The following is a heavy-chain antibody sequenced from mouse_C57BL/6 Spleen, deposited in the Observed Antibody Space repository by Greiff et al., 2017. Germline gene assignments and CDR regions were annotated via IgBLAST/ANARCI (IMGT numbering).Heavy chain of an antibody. V-gene: IGHV5-12*01. Sequence: EVKLVESGGGLVQPGGSLKLSCAASGFTFSDYYMYWVRQTPEKRLEWVAYISNGGGSTYYPDTVKGRFTISGDNAKNTLSLQMSRLKSEDTAMYYCARRKERWYFDVWGTGTTVTVSS. CDR2: ISNGGGST. D-gene: IGHD1-3*01. CDR1: GFTFSDYY. CDR3: ARRKERWYFDV. J-gene: IGHJ1*03.